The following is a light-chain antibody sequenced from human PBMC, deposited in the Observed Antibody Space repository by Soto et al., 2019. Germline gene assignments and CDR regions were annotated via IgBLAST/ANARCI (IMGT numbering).Light chain of an antibody. Sequence: EIVLTQSPGRLSLSPGERATLSCRAGQSFGSTYLAWYQKKPGQAPKLLIYSASSRATGIPDRFSGSGSETDFTLTISRLEPEDFAVYYCQQYGSSPRTFGQGTKV. CDR2: SAS. CDR3: QQYGSSPRT. J-gene: IGKJ1*01. V-gene: IGKV3-20*01. CDR1: QSFGSTY.